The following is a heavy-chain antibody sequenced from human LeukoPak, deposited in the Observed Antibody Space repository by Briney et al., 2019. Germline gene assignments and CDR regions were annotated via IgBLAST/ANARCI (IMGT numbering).Heavy chain of an antibody. CDR1: GGSISSYY. J-gene: IGHJ4*02. CDR2: IYYSGST. D-gene: IGHD3-22*01. Sequence: SETLSLTCTVSGGSISSYYWSWIRQPPGKGLEWIGYIYYSGSTNYNPSLKSRVTISVDKSKNQFSLKLSSVTAADTAVYYCARMYYYDSSGYYGFDYWGQGTLVTVSS. CDR3: ARMYYYDSSGYYGFDY. V-gene: IGHV4-59*12.